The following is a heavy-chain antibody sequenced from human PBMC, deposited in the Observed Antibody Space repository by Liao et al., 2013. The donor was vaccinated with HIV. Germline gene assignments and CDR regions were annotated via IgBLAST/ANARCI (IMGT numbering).Heavy chain of an antibody. D-gene: IGHD3-16*01. V-gene: IGHV4-4*07. CDR2: IYYSGST. CDR1: GGSVRTFY. CDR3: ARGWGYFDY. J-gene: IGHJ4*02. Sequence: QVQLQESGPGLVKPSETLSLTCSVSGGSVRTFYWSWIRQPAGKGLEWIGSIYYSGSTYYNPSLKSRVTISVDTSKNQFSLKLSSVTAADTAVYYCARGWGYFDYWGQGTLVTVSS.